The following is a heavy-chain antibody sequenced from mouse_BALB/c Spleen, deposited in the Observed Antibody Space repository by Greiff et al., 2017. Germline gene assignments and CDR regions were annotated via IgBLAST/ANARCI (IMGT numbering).Heavy chain of an antibody. D-gene: IGHD2-3*01. J-gene: IGHJ4*01. CDR3: ARRDGYNYYAMDY. CDR2: IDPSDSYT. Sequence: QVQLQQSGAELVKPGASVKLSCKASGYTFTSYWMHWVKQRPGQGLEWIGEIDPSDSYTNYNHKFKGKATLTVDKSSSTAYMQLSSLTSEDSAVYYCARRDGYNYYAMDYWGQGTSVTVSS. V-gene: IGHV1-69*02. CDR1: GYTFTSYW.